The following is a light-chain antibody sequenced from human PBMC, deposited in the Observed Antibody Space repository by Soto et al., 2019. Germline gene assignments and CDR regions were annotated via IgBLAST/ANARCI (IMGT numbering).Light chain of an antibody. V-gene: IGKV3-20*01. CDR3: QQYVSIPLT. Sequence: EIVLTQSPGTLSLSPGERATLSCRASRGVGTYLAWYQQKPGQAPRLLIYGASSRATGIPDRFSGSGSGTDVTLTISRLEPEDSAVYYCQQYVSIPLTFGGGTKGEIK. J-gene: IGKJ4*01. CDR2: GAS. CDR1: RGVGTY.